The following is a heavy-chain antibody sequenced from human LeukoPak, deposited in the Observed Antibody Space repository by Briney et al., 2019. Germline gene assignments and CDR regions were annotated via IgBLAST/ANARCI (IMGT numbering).Heavy chain of an antibody. CDR2: ISSSSSTI. D-gene: IGHD6-13*01. CDR1: GFTFSSYS. Sequence: GGSLRLSCAASGFTFSSYSMNWVRQAPGKGLEWVSYISSSSSTIYYADSVKGRFTISRDNAKNSLYLQMNSLRAEDTAVYYCASAAAVNYYYYYMDVWGKGTTVTVS. CDR3: ASAAAVNYYYYYMDV. V-gene: IGHV3-48*01. J-gene: IGHJ6*03.